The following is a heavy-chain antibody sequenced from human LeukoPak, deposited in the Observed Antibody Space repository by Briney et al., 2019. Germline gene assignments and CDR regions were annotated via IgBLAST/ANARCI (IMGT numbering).Heavy chain of an antibody. CDR2: ISTYNGNT. CDR3: ATTGDGFDI. Sequence: ASVKVSCKASGYTFNNYGVSWVRQAPGQGLEWMGWISTYNGNTNYAQKFQGRVTVTTDTSTSTAYMELRSLRFDDTAVSYCATTGDGFDIWGQGTMVRVSS. J-gene: IGHJ3*02. V-gene: IGHV1-18*01. D-gene: IGHD4-17*01. CDR1: GYTFNNYG.